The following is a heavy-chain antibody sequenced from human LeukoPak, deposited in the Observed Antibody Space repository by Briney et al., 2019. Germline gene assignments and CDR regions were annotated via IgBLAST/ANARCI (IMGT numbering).Heavy chain of an antibody. Sequence: GGSLRLSCAASGFTFSSYWMSWVRQAPGKGLEWVANIKQDGSEKYYVDSVKGRFTISRDNAKNSLYLQMNSLRAEDTAVYYCARGHGGNTYYDFWSGYYERTYFDYWGQGALVTVSS. V-gene: IGHV3-7*01. CDR1: GFTFSSYW. CDR3: ARGHGGNTYYDFWSGYYERTYFDY. D-gene: IGHD3-3*01. CDR2: IKQDGSEK. J-gene: IGHJ4*02.